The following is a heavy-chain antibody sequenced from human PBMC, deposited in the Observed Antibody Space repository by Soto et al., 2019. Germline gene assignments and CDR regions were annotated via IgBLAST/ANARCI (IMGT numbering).Heavy chain of an antibody. CDR2: TYYRSKWYN. CDR1: GDSVSSNSAA. Sequence: SQTLSLTCAISGDSVSSNSAAWNWIRQSPSRGLEWLGRTYYRSKWYNDYAVSVKSRITINPDTSKNQFSLQLNSVTPEDTAVYYCARADRFESSGWQYYLDYWGQGSLVTVSS. CDR3: ARADRFESSGWQYYLDY. V-gene: IGHV6-1*01. D-gene: IGHD6-19*01. J-gene: IGHJ4*02.